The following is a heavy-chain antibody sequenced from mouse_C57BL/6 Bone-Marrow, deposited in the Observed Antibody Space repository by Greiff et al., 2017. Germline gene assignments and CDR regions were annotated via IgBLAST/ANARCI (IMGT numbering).Heavy chain of an antibody. D-gene: IGHD2-2*01. Sequence: VQLQQSGPELVKPGASVKIPCKASGYTFTDYNMDWVKQSHGKSLEWIGDINPNNGGTIYNQKFKGKATLTVDKSSSTAYMELRSLTSGDTAVYYCARSAVTPWAWFAYWGQGTLVTVSA. J-gene: IGHJ3*01. CDR3: ARSAVTPWAWFAY. V-gene: IGHV1-18*01. CDR2: INPNNGGT. CDR1: GYTFTDYN.